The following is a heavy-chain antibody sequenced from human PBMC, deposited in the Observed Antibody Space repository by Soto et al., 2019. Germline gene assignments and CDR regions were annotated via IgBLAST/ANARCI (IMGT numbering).Heavy chain of an antibody. Sequence: EVQLVESGGGLVQPGGSLRLSCAASGFTLSGRSMHWVRQAPGKGLVWVSGIDNAGTDSTYADSVKGRVTSSRDNAKNMLYIQMNNMNVAATAGYYCARGWFGPDVWGKGTTVTVSS. CDR1: GFTLSGRS. D-gene: IGHD3-10*01. V-gene: IGHV3-74*01. J-gene: IGHJ6*04. CDR2: IDNAGTDS. CDR3: ARGWFGPDV.